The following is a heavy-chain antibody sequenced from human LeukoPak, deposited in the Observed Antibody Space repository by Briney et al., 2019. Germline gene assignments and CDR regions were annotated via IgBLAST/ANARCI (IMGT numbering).Heavy chain of an antibody. Sequence: SGGSLRLSCAASGFTFSSYGMHWVRQAPGKGLEWVAVISYDGSNKYYADSVKGRFTISRDNSKNTLYLQMNSLRAEDTAVYYCAKTVYDSSGYIDYWGQGTLVTVSS. D-gene: IGHD3-22*01. J-gene: IGHJ4*02. V-gene: IGHV3-30*18. CDR3: AKTVYDSSGYIDY. CDR2: ISYDGSNK. CDR1: GFTFSSYG.